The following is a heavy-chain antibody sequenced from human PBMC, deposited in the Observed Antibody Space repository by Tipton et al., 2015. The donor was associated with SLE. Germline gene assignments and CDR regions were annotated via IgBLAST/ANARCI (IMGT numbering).Heavy chain of an antibody. Sequence: QLVQSGGEVKKPGASVKVSCKASGYSFTTYDITWVRQAPGQGLEWMGWIRPDSSDTDYAQKLQGRVTMTTDTSTSTAYMELRSLTPDDTAVYYCARDNDDYGDYDYWGQGTLVTVSS. CDR3: ARDNDDYGDYDY. V-gene: IGHV1-18*01. J-gene: IGHJ4*02. CDR2: IRPDSSDT. CDR1: GYSFTTYD. D-gene: IGHD4-17*01.